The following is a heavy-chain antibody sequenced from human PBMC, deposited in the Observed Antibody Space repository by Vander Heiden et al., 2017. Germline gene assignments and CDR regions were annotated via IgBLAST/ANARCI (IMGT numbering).Heavy chain of an antibody. CDR2: ISGSGGST. J-gene: IGHJ4*02. D-gene: IGHD2-15*01. CDR3: AKGYCSGGSCYPPDY. V-gene: IGHV3-23*01. CDR1: SFPFSRYA. Sequence: EVQLLGSGGGLVQPGGALRLSCAACSFPFSRYAMSWVRQAPGKGLELVSAISGSGGSTYYADSVKRRFTISRDNSKNTLYLQMNSLRAEDTAVYYCAKGYCSGGSCYPPDYWGQGTLVTVSS.